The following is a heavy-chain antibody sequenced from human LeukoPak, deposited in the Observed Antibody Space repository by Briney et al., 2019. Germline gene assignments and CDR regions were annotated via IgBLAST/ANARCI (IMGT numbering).Heavy chain of an antibody. CDR1: GFTFSNAW. D-gene: IGHD3-22*01. Sequence: GGSLRLSCAASGFTFSNAWMTWVRPAPGKGLEWVGRIKSKTDGGTTDYAAPVKGRFTISRDDSQNTLYLQMNSLVTEDTAVYYCFTAQNYYDSSGYYYIDYWGQGTLVTVSS. V-gene: IGHV3-15*01. J-gene: IGHJ4*02. CDR2: IKSKTDGGTT. CDR3: FTAQNYYDSSGYYYIDY.